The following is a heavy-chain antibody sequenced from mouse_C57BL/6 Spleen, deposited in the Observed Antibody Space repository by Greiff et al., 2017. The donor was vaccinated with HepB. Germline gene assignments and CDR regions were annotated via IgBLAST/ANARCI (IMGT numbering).Heavy chain of an antibody. V-gene: IGHV1-53*01. D-gene: IGHD4-1*01. CDR2: INPSNGGT. J-gene: IGHJ3*01. CDR3: ARAGLTGTAWFAY. Sequence: QVQLQQPGTELVKPGASVKLSCKASGYTFTSYWMHWVKQRPGQGLEWIGNINPSNGGTNYNEKFKSKATLTVDKSSSTAYMQLSSLTSEDPAVYYCARAGLTGTAWFAYWGQGTLVTVSA. CDR1: GYTFTSYW.